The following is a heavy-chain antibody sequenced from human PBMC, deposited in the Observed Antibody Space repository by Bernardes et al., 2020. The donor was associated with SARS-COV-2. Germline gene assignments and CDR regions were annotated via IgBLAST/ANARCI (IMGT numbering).Heavy chain of an antibody. Sequence: GGVLRRSGAGAGFDFRDYLMTWVRPAPGKGLGWGANIKRDGSETYYVDSAKGRFTISRDNAKNLVFLQMNSLRDEDTAVFYCARSAGMDVWGQGTMVTVSS. CDR2: IKRDGSET. CDR3: ARSAGMDV. J-gene: IGHJ6*02. CDR1: GFDFRDYL. V-gene: IGHV3-7*03.